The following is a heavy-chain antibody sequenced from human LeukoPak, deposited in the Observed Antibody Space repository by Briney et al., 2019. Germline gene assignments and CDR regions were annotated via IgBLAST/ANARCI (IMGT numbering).Heavy chain of an antibody. CDR2: IKEDGSEQ. Sequence: GGSLRLSCAASGFIFSSYWMSWVRQAPGKGLEWVANIKEDGSEQYYVDSVKGRFTISRDNAKNSLYLQTNSLRAEDTAVYYCARRALRYCSSTSCPAQYYGVDVWGKGTTVTVSS. V-gene: IGHV3-7*03. D-gene: IGHD2-2*01. J-gene: IGHJ6*04. CDR1: GFIFSSYW. CDR3: ARRALRYCSSTSCPAQYYGVDV.